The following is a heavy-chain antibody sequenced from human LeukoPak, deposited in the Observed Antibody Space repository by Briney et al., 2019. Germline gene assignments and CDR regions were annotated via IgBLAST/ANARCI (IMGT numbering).Heavy chain of an antibody. CDR1: GFTFSSYA. CDR3: AKDIAARPYYYYGMDV. CDR2: SSGSGGST. V-gene: IGHV3-23*01. Sequence: GGSLRLSCAASGFTFSSYAMSWVRQAPGKGLEWVSASSGSGGSTYYADSVKGRFTISRDNSKNTLYLQMNSLRAEDTAVYYCAKDIAARPYYYYGMDVWGQGTTVTVSS. D-gene: IGHD6-6*01. J-gene: IGHJ6*02.